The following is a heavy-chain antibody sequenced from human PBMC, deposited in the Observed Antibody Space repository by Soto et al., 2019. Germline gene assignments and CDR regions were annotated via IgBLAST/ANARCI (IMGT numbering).Heavy chain of an antibody. CDR1: GGTFSSYA. D-gene: IGHD3-16*02. CDR2: IIPIFGTA. Sequence: QVQLVQSGAEVKKPGSSVKVSCKASGGTFSSYAISWVRQAPGQGLEWMGGIIPIFGTANYAQKFQGRVTITADDSTRTAYLELSNLRSEDTAVYYCARDCYDYVWGSYRSIDYWGQGTLVTVSS. CDR3: ARDCYDYVWGSYRSIDY. J-gene: IGHJ4*02. V-gene: IGHV1-69*01.